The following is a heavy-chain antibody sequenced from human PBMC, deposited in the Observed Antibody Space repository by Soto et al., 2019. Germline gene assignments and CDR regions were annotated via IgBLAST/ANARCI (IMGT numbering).Heavy chain of an antibody. CDR3: ARHSGYDILTGYYIPFDY. D-gene: IGHD3-9*01. J-gene: IGHJ4*02. V-gene: IGHV4-34*01. Sequence: PSETLSLTCAVYGGSLSGYYWSWIRQSPGKGLEWIGQINHSGSANYNPSLKSRVTISVDTSKNQFSLKLSSVTAADTAVYYCARHSGYDILTGYYIPFDYWGQGTLVTVSS. CDR1: GGSLSGYY. CDR2: INHSGSA.